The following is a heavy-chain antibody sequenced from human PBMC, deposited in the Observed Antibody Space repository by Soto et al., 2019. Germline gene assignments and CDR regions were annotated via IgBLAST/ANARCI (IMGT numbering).Heavy chain of an antibody. CDR2: ISSSGSTI. D-gene: IGHD6-19*01. CDR1: GFKFSDYY. Sequence: QVQLLESGGALVKPGGSLRLSCGASGFKFSDYYMSWIRQAPGKGLEWVSYISSSGSTIHYAESVKGRFTISRDNANNSLFPDMNSLKDEDTAVYFCARGGSESSAWYPWFDPWGQGTLVTVSS. J-gene: IGHJ5*02. V-gene: IGHV3-11*01. CDR3: ARGGSESSAWYPWFDP.